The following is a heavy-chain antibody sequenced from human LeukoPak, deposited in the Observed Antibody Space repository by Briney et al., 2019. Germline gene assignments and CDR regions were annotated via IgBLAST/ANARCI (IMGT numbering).Heavy chain of an antibody. CDR3: AKASGGNVVY. Sequence: GGSLRLSCAASGFTVSSNYMSWVRQAPGKGLEWVSVIYSNFNTYYADSVKGRFTISRDNSKNTLYLQMNSLRPEDTAVYYCAKASGGNVVYWGQGTLVTVSS. J-gene: IGHJ4*02. D-gene: IGHD4-23*01. CDR2: IYSNFNT. CDR1: GFTVSSNY. V-gene: IGHV3-53*01.